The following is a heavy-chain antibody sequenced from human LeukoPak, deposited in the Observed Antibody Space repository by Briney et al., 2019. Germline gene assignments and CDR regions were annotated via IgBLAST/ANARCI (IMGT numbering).Heavy chain of an antibody. CDR3: ARVSPYYYYGMDV. CDR1: GGSINNNNW. J-gene: IGHJ6*02. Sequence: SGTLSLTCAVSGGSINNNNWWSWVRQPPGKGLEWIGYIYYSGSTNYNPSLKSRVTISVDTSKNQFSLKLSSVTAADTAVYYCARVSPYYYYGMDVWGQGTTVTVSS. V-gene: IGHV4-4*02. CDR2: IYYSGST.